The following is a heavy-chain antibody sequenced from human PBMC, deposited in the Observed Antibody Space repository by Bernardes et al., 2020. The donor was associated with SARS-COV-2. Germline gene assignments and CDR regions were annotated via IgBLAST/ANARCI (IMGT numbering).Heavy chain of an antibody. D-gene: IGHD1-26*01. CDR3: AGHLLGAIPIPYGMDV. Sequence: SESLSLTCTVSGGTISSSSYYWGWLRQPPGMGLEWYGSIYYSGITYYNPSLKSRVTISVDTTKNQFYLKISAVTAADTAVYYCAGHLLGAIPIPYGMDVWGQGTTVTVS. CDR2: IYYSGIT. J-gene: IGHJ6*02. CDR1: GGTISSSSYY. V-gene: IGHV4-39*01.